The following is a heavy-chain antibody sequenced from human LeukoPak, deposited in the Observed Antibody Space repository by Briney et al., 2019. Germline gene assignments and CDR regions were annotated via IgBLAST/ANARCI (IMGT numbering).Heavy chain of an antibody. J-gene: IGHJ4*02. D-gene: IGHD3-22*01. CDR2: INHSGST. CDR1: GGSFSGYY. CDR3: ARGEADSSGHPSFDY. Sequence: SETLSLTCAVYGGSFSGYYWSWIRQPPGKGLEWIGEINHSGSTNYNPSLKSRVTISVDTSKNQFSLKLSSVTAADTAVYYCARGEADSSGHPSFDYWGQGTLVTVSS. V-gene: IGHV4-34*01.